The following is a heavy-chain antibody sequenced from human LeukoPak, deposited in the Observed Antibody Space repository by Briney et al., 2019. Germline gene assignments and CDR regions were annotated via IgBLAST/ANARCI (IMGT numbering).Heavy chain of an antibody. CDR1: GGSISSYY. Sequence: SETLSLTCTVSGGSISSYYWSWIRQPPGKGLEWIGYIYYSGSTNYNPSLKSRVTISVDTSKNQFSLKLSSVTAADTAVYYCARDLRATYYYDSSGSVYYYYYMDVWGKGTTVTVSS. D-gene: IGHD3-22*01. CDR2: IYYSGST. CDR3: ARDLRATYYYDSSGSVYYYYYMDV. V-gene: IGHV4-59*01. J-gene: IGHJ6*03.